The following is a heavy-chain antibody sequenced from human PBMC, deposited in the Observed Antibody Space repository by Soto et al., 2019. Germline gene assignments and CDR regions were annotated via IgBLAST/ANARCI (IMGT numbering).Heavy chain of an antibody. D-gene: IGHD6-13*01. V-gene: IGHV5-10-1*01. CDR3: ARAAASPTYYYGMDV. Sequence: ESLKISCKGSGYSFTSYWISWVRQMPGKGLEWMGRIDPSDSYTNYSPSFQGHVTISADKSISTAYLQWSSLKASDTAMYYCARAAASPTYYYGMDVWGQGTTVTVSS. J-gene: IGHJ6*02. CDR2: IDPSDSYT. CDR1: GYSFTSYW.